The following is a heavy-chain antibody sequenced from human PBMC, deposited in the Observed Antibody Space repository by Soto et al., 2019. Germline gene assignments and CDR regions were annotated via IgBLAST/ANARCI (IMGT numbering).Heavy chain of an antibody. J-gene: IGHJ4*02. CDR3: ARGLVHRYSGYANDY. CDR1: GFTFTSYD. D-gene: IGHD5-12*01. V-gene: IGHV1-8*01. Sequence: VQLVESGGGLVQPGGSLKLSCAASGFTFTSYDINWVRQATGQGLEWMGWMNPNSGNTGYAQKFQGRVTMTRNTSISTAYMELSSLRSEDTAVYYCARGLVHRYSGYANDYWGQGTLVTVSS. CDR2: MNPNSGNT.